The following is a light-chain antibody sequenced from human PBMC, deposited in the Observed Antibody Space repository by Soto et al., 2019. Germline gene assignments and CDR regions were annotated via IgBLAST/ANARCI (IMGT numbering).Light chain of an antibody. CDR2: DAS. CDR1: QSVSSY. CDR3: QQRSKWPPCT. Sequence: EIVLTQSPATLSLSPGERATLSCRASQSVSSYLAWYQQKPGQAPRLLIYDASNRATGIPARFSGSGSGTDFNLTISSLEPEDFAVYYCQQRSKWPPCTVGQGTNVEIK. V-gene: IGKV3-11*01. J-gene: IGKJ1*01.